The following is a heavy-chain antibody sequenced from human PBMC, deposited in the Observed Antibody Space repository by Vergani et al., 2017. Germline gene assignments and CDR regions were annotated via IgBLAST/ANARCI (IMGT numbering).Heavy chain of an antibody. J-gene: IGHJ4*02. CDR2: ISGSGGST. CDR3: AKDGLGGRIAAGRGDFDY. D-gene: IGHD6-13*01. CDR1: GFTFSSYA. V-gene: IGHV3-23*01. Sequence: EVQLLESGGGLVQPGGSLRLSCAASGFTFSSYAMSWVRQAPGKGLGWVSAISGSGGSTYYADSVKGRFTISRDNSKNTLYLQMNSLRAEDTAVYYCAKDGLGGRIAAGRGDFDYWGQGTLVTVSS.